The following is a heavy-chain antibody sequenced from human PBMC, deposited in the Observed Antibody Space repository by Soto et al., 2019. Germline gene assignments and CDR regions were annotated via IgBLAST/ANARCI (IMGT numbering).Heavy chain of an antibody. Sequence: QVQLQESAPGLVKPSETLSLNCTVSGGSMRSYYWTWIRQPPGKGLEWIGHVSYTGTTNYNPSLKSRLSISVDMSSHRFSLRLTSLTAADTATYFCARDRDYGDYDSWGHGTLVTVSS. CDR1: GGSMRSYY. CDR2: VSYTGTT. J-gene: IGHJ5*01. CDR3: ARDRDYGDYDS. D-gene: IGHD4-17*01. V-gene: IGHV4-59*01.